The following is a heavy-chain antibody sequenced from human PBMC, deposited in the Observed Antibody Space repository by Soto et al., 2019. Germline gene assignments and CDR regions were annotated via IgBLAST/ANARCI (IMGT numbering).Heavy chain of an antibody. D-gene: IGHD3-22*01. CDR3: ARGGRYYYDSSGYLNYFDY. CDR1: GGSISSGGYY. Sequence: PSETLSLTCTVSGGSISSGGYYWSWIRQHPGKGLEWIGYIYYSGSTYYNPSLKSRVTISVDTSKNQFSLKLSSVTAADTAVYYCARGGRYYYDSSGYLNYFDYCGEGTLVTVSS. J-gene: IGHJ4*02. CDR2: IYYSGST. V-gene: IGHV4-31*03.